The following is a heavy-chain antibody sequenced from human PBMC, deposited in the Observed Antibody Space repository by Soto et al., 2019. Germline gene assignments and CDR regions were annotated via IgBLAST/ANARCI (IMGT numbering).Heavy chain of an antibody. J-gene: IGHJ4*02. CDR2: ISSSGSTI. Sequence: EVQLVESGGGLVQPGGSLRLSCAASGFTFSSYEMNWVRQAPGKGLEWVSYISSSGSTIYYADSVKGRFTISRDNAKNSLYLQMNSLRAEDTAVYYCARGRTSIAAAGIEYWGQGTLVTVSS. V-gene: IGHV3-48*03. CDR3: ARGRTSIAAAGIEY. CDR1: GFTFSSYE. D-gene: IGHD6-13*01.